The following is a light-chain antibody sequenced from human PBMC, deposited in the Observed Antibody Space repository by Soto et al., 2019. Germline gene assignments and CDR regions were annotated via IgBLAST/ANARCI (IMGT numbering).Light chain of an antibody. CDR1: QSVDSS. J-gene: IGKJ2*01. CDR2: DAS. Sequence: EVVLTQSPATLSLSPGERATLSCRASQSVDSSLAWYQQKVGQAPRLLIYDASNRATGIPGRFSGSGSGTDFTLTIRSLEPEDFAVYYCQQRGAFGQGTKVEI. CDR3: QQRGA. V-gene: IGKV3-11*01.